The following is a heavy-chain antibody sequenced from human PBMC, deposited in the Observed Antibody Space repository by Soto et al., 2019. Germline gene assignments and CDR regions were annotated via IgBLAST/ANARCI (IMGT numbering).Heavy chain of an antibody. J-gene: IGHJ5*02. CDR3: ATAFIYYGSGSFYYEP. CDR2: FDPEDGEV. D-gene: IGHD3-10*01. V-gene: IGHV1-24*01. Sequence: ASVKVSCKVSGYTLTELSILWVRQAPGKGLEWMGGFDPEDGEVIYAQNFQGRVTMTEDTSTNTAYMELSRLRSDDTAVYYCATAFIYYGSGSFYYEPGGQETLVTVPS. CDR1: GYTLTELS.